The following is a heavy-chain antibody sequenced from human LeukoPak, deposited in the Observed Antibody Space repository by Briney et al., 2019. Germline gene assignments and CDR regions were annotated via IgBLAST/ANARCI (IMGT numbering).Heavy chain of an antibody. V-gene: IGHV4-39*07. CDR3: ARVSGKNDAFDI. Sequence: SETLSLTCTVSGGSISSSSYYWGWIRQPPGKGLEWIGSIYYSGSTYYNPSLKSRVTISVDTSKNQFSLKLSSVTAADTAVYYCARVSGKNDAFDIWGQGTMVTVSS. CDR1: GGSISSSSYY. J-gene: IGHJ3*02. D-gene: IGHD1-26*01. CDR2: IYYSGST.